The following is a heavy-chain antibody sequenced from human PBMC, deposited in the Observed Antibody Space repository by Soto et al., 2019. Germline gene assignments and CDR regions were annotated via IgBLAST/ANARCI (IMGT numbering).Heavy chain of an antibody. CDR2: IYPGGVNI. D-gene: IGHD6-19*01. J-gene: IGHJ6*02. CDR3: AKDIGSSGWQYYYYYYGMDV. Sequence: GASVKVSCKAIGYSFTSHYMHWVRQAPGQGLEWMGTIYPGGVNIAYAQKFKGRVTMTKDTSTSTVYMELNSLRAEDTAVYYCAKDIGSSGWQYYYYYYGMDVWGQGTTVTVSS. CDR1: GYSFTSHY. V-gene: IGHV1-46*01.